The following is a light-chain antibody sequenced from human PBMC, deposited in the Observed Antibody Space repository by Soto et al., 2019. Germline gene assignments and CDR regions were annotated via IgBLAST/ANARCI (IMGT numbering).Light chain of an antibody. CDR1: SLHSSYI. Sequence: QLVLTQSSSASASLGSSVKLTCTLSSLHSSYIIAWHQQQPGKAPRYLMKLEGIGSYNKGSGVPDRFSGSSSGADRYLTISNLQFEDEADYYCETWDSNTHTVFGGGTKLTVL. V-gene: IGLV4-60*02. CDR3: ETWDSNTHTV. J-gene: IGLJ3*02. CDR2: LEGIGSY.